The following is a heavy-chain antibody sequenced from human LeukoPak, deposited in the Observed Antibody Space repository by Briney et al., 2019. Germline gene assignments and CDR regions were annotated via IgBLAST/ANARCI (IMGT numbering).Heavy chain of an antibody. CDR1: GGSISSSSYY. J-gene: IGHJ3*02. V-gene: IGHV4-39*07. CDR2: IYYSGST. D-gene: IGHD4-17*01. Sequence: SETLSLTCTVSGGSISSSSYYWGWIRQPPGKGLEWIGSIYYSGSTYYNPSLKSRVTISVDTSKNQFSLKLSSVTAADTAVYYCARGFRTTVTTVAFDIWGQGTMVTVSS. CDR3: ARGFRTTVTTVAFDI.